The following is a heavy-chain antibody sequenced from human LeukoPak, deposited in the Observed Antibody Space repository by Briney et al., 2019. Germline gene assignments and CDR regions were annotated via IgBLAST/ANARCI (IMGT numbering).Heavy chain of an antibody. CDR1: GFTFSSYA. CDR3: AKDGGAVAGTESYFDY. J-gene: IGHJ4*02. Sequence: QAGGSLRLSCAASGFTFSSYAMSWVRQTPGKGLEWVSVISGGGGSTDYADSVKGRFTISRDNSKNTLYLQMNSLRAEDTAVYYCAKDGGAVAGTESYFDYWGQGTLVTVSS. D-gene: IGHD6-19*01. CDR2: ISGGGGST. V-gene: IGHV3-23*01.